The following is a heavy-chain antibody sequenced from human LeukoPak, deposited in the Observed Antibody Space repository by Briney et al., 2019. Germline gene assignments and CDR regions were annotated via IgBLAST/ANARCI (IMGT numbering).Heavy chain of an antibody. V-gene: IGHV3-23*01. CDR1: GFTFSSYA. D-gene: IGHD3-10*01. CDR2: TSGSGGST. J-gene: IGHJ4*02. Sequence: PGGSLRLSCAAFGFTFSSYAMSWVRQAPGKGLEWVSATSGSGGSTYYADSVKGRFTISRDNSKNTLYLQMNSLRAEDTAVYYCAKLYRFGEPYFDYWGQGTLVTVSS. CDR3: AKLYRFGEPYFDY.